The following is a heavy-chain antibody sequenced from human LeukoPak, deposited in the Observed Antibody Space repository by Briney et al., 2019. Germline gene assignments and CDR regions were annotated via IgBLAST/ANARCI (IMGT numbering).Heavy chain of an antibody. CDR1: GGSFSGYY. D-gene: IGHD4-17*01. CDR2: IYCSGST. V-gene: IGHV4-59*01. CDR3: AKITPGHYARVRFNWFDP. Sequence: SETLSLTCAVYGGSFSGYYWSWIRQPPGKGLEWIGCIYCSGSTNYNPSFKSRVTISVDTSKNQFSLKLSSVTAADTAVYYCAKITPGHYARVRFNWFDPWGQGTLVTVSS. J-gene: IGHJ5*02.